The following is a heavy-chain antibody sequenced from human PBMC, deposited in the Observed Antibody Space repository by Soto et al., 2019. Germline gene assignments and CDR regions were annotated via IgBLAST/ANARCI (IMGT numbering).Heavy chain of an antibody. V-gene: IGHV1-24*01. J-gene: IGHJ4*02. CDR3: ATDPYSGSPTDY. D-gene: IGHD1-26*01. CDR2: FDPEDGET. CDR1: GYTLTELS. Sequence: ASVKVSCKVSGYTLTELSMHWVRQAPGKGLERKGGFDPEDGETIYAQKFQGRVTMTEDTSTDIAYMELSSLRSEDTVVYYCATDPYSGSPTDYWGQGTLVTVSS.